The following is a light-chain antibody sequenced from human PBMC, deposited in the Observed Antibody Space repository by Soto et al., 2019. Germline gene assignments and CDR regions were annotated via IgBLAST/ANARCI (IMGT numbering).Light chain of an antibody. CDR3: QQLNSYSIT. J-gene: IGKJ5*01. V-gene: IGKV1-9*01. Sequence: DIQLTQSPSFLSASVGDRVTITCRASQGISSYLAWYQQKPGKAPKLLIYAASTLQSGVPSRFSGSGSGTEFTLPISSLQPEDFATYYCQQLNSYSITFGQGTRLEIK. CDR1: QGISSY. CDR2: AAS.